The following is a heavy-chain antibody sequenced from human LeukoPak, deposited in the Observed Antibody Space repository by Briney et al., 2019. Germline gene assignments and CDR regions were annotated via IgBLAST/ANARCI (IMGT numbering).Heavy chain of an antibody. CDR3: ARHEYSGSYYGLSWFDP. Sequence: SGTLSLTCTVSGGSISSSGHYWGWIRQPPGKGLEWIASIYYSGSTYYNPSLKSRVTISVDTSKNQLSLKLSSLTAADTAVYYCARHEYSGSYYGLSWFDPWGQGTLVTVSS. D-gene: IGHD1-26*01. CDR1: GGSISSSGHY. CDR2: IYYSGST. J-gene: IGHJ5*02. V-gene: IGHV4-39*01.